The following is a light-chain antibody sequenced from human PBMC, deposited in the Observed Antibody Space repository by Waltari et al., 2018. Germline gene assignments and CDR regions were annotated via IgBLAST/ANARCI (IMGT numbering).Light chain of an antibody. Sequence: QSALSQPASVSGSPGQSITISCSGTNTDVGGSNFVYWYQQYPDKAPKVIIYDTDRPSGVSHRFSGSKFGNTASLTISGLQAEDEADYYCCSYTRSSTYVFGTGTKVTVL. CDR3: CSYTRSSTYV. V-gene: IGLV2-14*03. CDR1: NTDVGGSNF. J-gene: IGLJ1*01. CDR2: DT.